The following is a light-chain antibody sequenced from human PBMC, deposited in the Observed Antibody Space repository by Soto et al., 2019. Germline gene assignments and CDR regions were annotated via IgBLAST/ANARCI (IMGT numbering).Light chain of an antibody. V-gene: IGKV3-20*01. Sequence: IVLTQSPGTLSLSPGESATLSCRASQPVSSNFLAWYQQKPGQAPRLLIYGVSSRASGIPDRFFGSGSGTDFTLTINRLEPEDFAVYYCQQYANSPITFGQGTRL. CDR2: GVS. J-gene: IGKJ5*01. CDR1: QPVSSNF. CDR3: QQYANSPIT.